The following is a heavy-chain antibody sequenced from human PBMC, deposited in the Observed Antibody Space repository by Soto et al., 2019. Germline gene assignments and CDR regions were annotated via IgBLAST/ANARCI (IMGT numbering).Heavy chain of an antibody. J-gene: IGHJ6*02. Sequence: QVQLVQSGAEVKKPGSSVTVSCKASGGTFGNSAISWVRQAPGQGVEWMGGFIPIFPTPDYAQKFQGRVTILAHESTTTGCMELTSLKSEATAVYYCARDNYCQQVGGNYYYGIDVWGQGTTVTVSS. CDR2: FIPIFPTP. CDR3: ARDNYCQQVGGNYYYGIDV. D-gene: IGHD2-15*01. CDR1: GGTFGNSA. V-gene: IGHV1-69*12.